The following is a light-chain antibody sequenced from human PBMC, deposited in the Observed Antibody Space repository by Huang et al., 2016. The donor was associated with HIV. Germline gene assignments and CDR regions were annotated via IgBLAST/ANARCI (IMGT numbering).Light chain of an antibody. CDR1: QSVSKY. J-gene: IGKJ2*01. CDR3: QQRDNWPPMYT. CDR2: GAS. V-gene: IGKV3-11*01. Sequence: EIVLTQSPDTLSLSPGERATLSCRASQSVSKYLAWYQQKPGQSPRLLIYGASNRAAGSPARFSGSGTGTDFTLSISSREPEDFAVYYCQQRDNWPPMYTFGQGTKLEIK.